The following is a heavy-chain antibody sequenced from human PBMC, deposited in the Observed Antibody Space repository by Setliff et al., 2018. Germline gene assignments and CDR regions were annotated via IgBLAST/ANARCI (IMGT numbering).Heavy chain of an antibody. CDR3: ARFLNPRDGYQNSPGFDF. CDR1: GGSITSGSHY. V-gene: IGHV4-61*09. Sequence: SETLSLTCTVSGGSITSGSHYWSWIRQPAGKALEWIGQIYSRGSMNYNLSLKSRVTISMDTSKNQFSLKMSSMTAADTAVYYCARFLNPRDGYQNSPGFDFWGQGTLVTVSS. CDR2: IYSRGSM. J-gene: IGHJ4*02. D-gene: IGHD5-12*01.